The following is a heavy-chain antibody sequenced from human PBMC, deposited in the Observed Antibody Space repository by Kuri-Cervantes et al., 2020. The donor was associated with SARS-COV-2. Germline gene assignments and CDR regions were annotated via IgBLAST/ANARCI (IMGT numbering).Heavy chain of an antibody. J-gene: IGHJ4*02. CDR3: AKGHCTNGVCLDYFDY. V-gene: IGHV3-30*02. Sequence: GGSLRLSCAASGFTFSSYGMHWVRQAPGKGLEWVAVIWYGGSNKYYADSVKGRFTISRDNSKNTLYLQMNSLRAEGTAVYYCAKGHCTNGVCLDYFDYWGQGTLVTVSS. D-gene: IGHD2-8*01. CDR1: GFTFSSYG. CDR2: IWYGGSNK.